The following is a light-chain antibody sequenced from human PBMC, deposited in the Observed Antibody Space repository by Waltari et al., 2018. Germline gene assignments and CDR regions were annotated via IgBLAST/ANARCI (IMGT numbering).Light chain of an antibody. CDR2: RNN. CDR1: SSTIGPYY. V-gene: IGLV1-47*01. CDR3: AVWDDSLTGQVI. Sequence: QSVLTQPPSASGTPGQRVTISCSGSSSTIGPYYVSWCHQLPGTAPKLLIYRNNQRPSGVPDRFSGSKSGTSASLAISGLRSEDEADYYCAVWDDSLTGQVIFGGGTKLTVL. J-gene: IGLJ2*01.